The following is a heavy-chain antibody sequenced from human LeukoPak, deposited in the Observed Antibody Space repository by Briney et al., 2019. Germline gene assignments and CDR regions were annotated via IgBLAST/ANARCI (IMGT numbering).Heavy chain of an antibody. CDR1: GXIVNSNH. J-gene: IGHJ5*02. CDR2: IYSGAGT. CDR3: AISHGSGKHWFDP. V-gene: IGHV3-53*01. D-gene: IGHD3-10*01. Sequence: PGGSLRLSCSASGXIVNSNHRNWVRQTPEKGLEWVSIIYSGAGTNYADSVKGRFTISRDNSKNTLYLQMNSLRAEDSAVYYCAISHGSGKHWFDPWGQGTPVTVSS.